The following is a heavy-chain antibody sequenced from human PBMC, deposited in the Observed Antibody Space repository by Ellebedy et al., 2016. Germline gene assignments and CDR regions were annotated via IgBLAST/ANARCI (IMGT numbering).Heavy chain of an antibody. CDR1: GGSVSSSRHY. CDR3: ARYMVGGPKADDS. V-gene: IGHV4-39*02. J-gene: IGHJ5*01. Sequence: SETLSLTCTVSGGSVSSSRHYWGWIRQSPGTGLEWIGTIYHNGATYYTPSLMGRLSISVDMARNLFSLKLRSVTAADTAVYFCARYMVGGPKADDSWGQGTLVTVSS. D-gene: IGHD2-15*01. CDR2: IYHNGAT.